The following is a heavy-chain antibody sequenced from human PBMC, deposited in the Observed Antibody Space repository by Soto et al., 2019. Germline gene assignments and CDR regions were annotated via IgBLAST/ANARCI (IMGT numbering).Heavy chain of an antibody. V-gene: IGHV3-23*01. CDR2: ISGSGGST. D-gene: IGHD6-19*01. Sequence: GSLRLSCAASGFTFSSYAMSWVRQAPGKGLEWVSAISGSGGSTYYADSVKGRFTISRDNSKNTLYLQMNSLRAEDTAVYYCAKDTALSQWLVPDPNGMDVWGQGTTVTVSS. J-gene: IGHJ6*02. CDR1: GFTFSSYA. CDR3: AKDTALSQWLVPDPNGMDV.